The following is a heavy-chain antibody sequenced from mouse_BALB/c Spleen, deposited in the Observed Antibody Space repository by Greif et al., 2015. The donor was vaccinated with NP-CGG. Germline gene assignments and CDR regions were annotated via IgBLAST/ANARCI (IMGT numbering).Heavy chain of an antibody. D-gene: IGHD1-2*01. CDR2: IYPGDGDT. V-gene: IGHV1-80*01. Sequence: QFQLQQSGAELVRPGSSVKISCKASGYAFSSYWMNWVKQRPGQGLEWIGQIYPGDGDTNYNGKFKGKATLTADKSSSTAYMQLSSLTSEDSAVYFCARSITTATETWFAYWGQGTLVTVSA. J-gene: IGHJ3*01. CDR1: GYAFSSYW. CDR3: ARSITTATETWFAY.